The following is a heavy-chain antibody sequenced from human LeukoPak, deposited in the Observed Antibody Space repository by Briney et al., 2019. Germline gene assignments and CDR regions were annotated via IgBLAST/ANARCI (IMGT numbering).Heavy chain of an antibody. CDR3: AREMATILWY. CDR2: IYSGGST. Sequence: PGGSLRLSCAASGFTVSSNYMSWVRQAPGKGLEWVSVIYSGGSTHYADSVKGRFTIFRDNSKNTLYLQMNSLRVEDTAVYYCAREMATILWYWGQGTLVTVSS. CDR1: GFTVSSNY. V-gene: IGHV3-66*01. D-gene: IGHD5-24*01. J-gene: IGHJ4*02.